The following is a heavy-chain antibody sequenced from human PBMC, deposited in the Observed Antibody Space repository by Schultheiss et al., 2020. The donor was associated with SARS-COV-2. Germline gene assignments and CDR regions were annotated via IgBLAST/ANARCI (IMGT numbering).Heavy chain of an antibody. CDR1: GGSISSYY. D-gene: IGHD4-17*01. V-gene: IGHV4-59*01. Sequence: SETLSLTCTVSGGSISSYYWSWIRQPAGKGLEWIGYFSYIGNTNYNPSLETRVSISVDTSKNQFSLKLSSVTAADTAVYFCAAMTTVDLIDYWGQGTLVTVSS. J-gene: IGHJ4*02. CDR2: FSYIGNT. CDR3: AAMTTVDLIDY.